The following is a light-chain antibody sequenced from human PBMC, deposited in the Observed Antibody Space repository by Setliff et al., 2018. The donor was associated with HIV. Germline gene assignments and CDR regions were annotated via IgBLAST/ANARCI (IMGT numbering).Light chain of an antibody. J-gene: IGLJ1*01. CDR1: SSDVGGYNY. Sequence: LTQPPSASGSPGQSVTISCTGTSSDVGGYNYVSWYQQHPGKAPKLMIYEVSKRPSGVPDRFSGSKSGNTASLTVSGLQAKDEADYYCSSYAGSNNVFGTGTKVTVL. V-gene: IGLV2-8*01. CDR3: SSYAGSNNV. CDR2: EVS.